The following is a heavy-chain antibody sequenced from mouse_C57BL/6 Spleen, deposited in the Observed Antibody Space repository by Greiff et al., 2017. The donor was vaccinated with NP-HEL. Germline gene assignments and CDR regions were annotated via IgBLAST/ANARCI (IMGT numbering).Heavy chain of an antibody. CDR2: IYPGDGDT. Sequence: QVQLQQSGPELVKPGASVKISCKASGYAFSSSWMNWVKQRPGKGLEWIGRIYPGDGDTNYNGKFKGKATLTADKSSSTAYMQLSSLTSEDSAVYFCARNPGAMDYWGQGTSVTVSS. CDR3: ARNPGAMDY. V-gene: IGHV1-82*01. J-gene: IGHJ4*01. CDR1: GYAFSSSW.